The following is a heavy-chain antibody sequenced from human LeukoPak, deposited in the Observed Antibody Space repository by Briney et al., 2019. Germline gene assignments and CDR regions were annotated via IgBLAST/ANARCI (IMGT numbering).Heavy chain of an antibody. CDR3: AKGKGYYYNGMDV. Sequence: GGSLRLSFGASGFTFSSYGMHCVRQAPGKGLEGGALISYDGNKNYFDDSVKGRFILSRDNSKNTLYLQMNSLRDEDTAVYYCAKGKGYYYNGMDVWGQGTTVTVSS. CDR1: GFTFSSYG. CDR2: ISYDGNKN. V-gene: IGHV3-30*18. J-gene: IGHJ6*02.